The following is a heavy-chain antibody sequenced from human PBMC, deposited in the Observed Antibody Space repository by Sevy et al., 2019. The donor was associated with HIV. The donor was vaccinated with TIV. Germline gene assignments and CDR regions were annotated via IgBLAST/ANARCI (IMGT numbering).Heavy chain of an antibody. V-gene: IGHV1-18*01. D-gene: IGHD4-17*01. Sequence: ASVKVSCKASGYTFTSYGISWVRQAPGQGLEWMGWISAYNGNTNYAQKLQGRVTMTTDTSTSKAYMELRSLRSDDTAVYYCARFLIYGDYALNYFDYWGQGTLVTVSS. CDR1: GYTFTSYG. CDR3: ARFLIYGDYALNYFDY. CDR2: ISAYNGNT. J-gene: IGHJ4*02.